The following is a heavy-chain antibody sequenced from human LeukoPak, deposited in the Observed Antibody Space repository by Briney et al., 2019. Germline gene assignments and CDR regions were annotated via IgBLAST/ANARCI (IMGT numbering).Heavy chain of an antibody. V-gene: IGHV1-18*01. CDR1: GYTFTSYG. CDR3: ARPYRDGYNLGSDY. CDR2: ISAYNGNT. J-gene: IGHJ4*02. Sequence: ASVKVSCKASGYTFTSYGISWVRQAPGQGLEWMGWISAYNGNTNYAQKLQGRVTMTTDTSTSTAYVELRSLRSDDTAVYYCARPYRDGYNLGSDYWGQGTLVTVSS. D-gene: IGHD5-24*01.